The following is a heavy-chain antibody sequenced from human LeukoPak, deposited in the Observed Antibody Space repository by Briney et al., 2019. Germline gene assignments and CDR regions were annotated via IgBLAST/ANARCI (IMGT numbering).Heavy chain of an antibody. D-gene: IGHD3-22*01. CDR1: GYTFTSYD. J-gene: IGHJ4*02. CDR3: ARGPDYYDSSGYYAPIDY. CDR2: MNPNSGNT. V-gene: IGHV1-8*01. Sequence: ASVKVSCKASGYTFTSYDINWVRQATGQGLEWMGWMNPNSGNTGYAQKFQGRVTMTRNTSISTVYMELSSLRSEDTAVYYCARGPDYYDSSGYYAPIDYWGQGTLVTVSS.